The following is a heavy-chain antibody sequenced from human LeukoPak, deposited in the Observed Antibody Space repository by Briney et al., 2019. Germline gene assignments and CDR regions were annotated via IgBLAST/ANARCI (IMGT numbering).Heavy chain of an antibody. V-gene: IGHV1-18*01. CDR3: ARERYFDWLSVYYGMDV. CDR1: GGTFSSYG. CDR2: ISAYNGNT. J-gene: IGHJ6*02. D-gene: IGHD3-9*01. Sequence: GASVKVSCKASGGTFSSYGISWVRQAPGQGLEWMGWISAYNGNTNYAQKLQGRVTMTTDTSTSTAYMELRSLRSDDTAVYYCARERYFDWLSVYYGMDVWGQGTTVTVSS.